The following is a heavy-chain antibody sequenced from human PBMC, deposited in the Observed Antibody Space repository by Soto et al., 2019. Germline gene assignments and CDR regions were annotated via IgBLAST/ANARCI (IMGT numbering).Heavy chain of an antibody. CDR2: IYFRGTT. CDR1: GGYIRSYG. J-gene: IGHJ4*02. CDR3: ARMNYYDTSGYPFDY. D-gene: IGHD3-22*01. V-gene: IGHV4-59*01. Sequence: ASETLSLTCTVSGGYIRSYGWSWIRQPPGKGLEWIGYIYFRGTTNYNPSLKSRVTMSADTSKNQFSLKLNSVTAADTAVYYCARMNYYDTSGYPFDYWGQGMMVTVS.